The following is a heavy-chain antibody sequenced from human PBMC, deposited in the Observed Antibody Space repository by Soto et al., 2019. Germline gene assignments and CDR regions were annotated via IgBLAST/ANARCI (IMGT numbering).Heavy chain of an antibody. J-gene: IGHJ5*02. V-gene: IGHV1-8*02. CDR1: RYTFINFD. Sequence: ASVKVSCKASRYTFINFDISWVRQAAGQGLEWLGWMNPGSGKTGYASKFQGRVAMTRDASTGTSHLELSSLTSDDTAVYYCARMASAGTLNWFDPWGQGTLVTVSS. CDR2: MNPGSGKT. CDR3: ARMASAGTLNWFDP. D-gene: IGHD6-13*01.